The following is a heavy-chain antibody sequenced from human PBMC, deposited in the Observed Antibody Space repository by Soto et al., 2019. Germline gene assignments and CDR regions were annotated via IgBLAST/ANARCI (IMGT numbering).Heavy chain of an antibody. D-gene: IGHD3-3*01. V-gene: IGHV3-23*01. J-gene: IGHJ3*02. Sequence: GGSLRLSCAASGFTFSSYAMSWVRQAPGKGLEWVSAISGSGGSTYYADSVKGRFTISRDNSKNTLYLQMNSLRAEDTAVYYCAKSNRERITIFGVVIGAFDIWGQGTMVTVSS. CDR3: AKSNRERITIFGVVIGAFDI. CDR1: GFTFSSYA. CDR2: ISGSGGST.